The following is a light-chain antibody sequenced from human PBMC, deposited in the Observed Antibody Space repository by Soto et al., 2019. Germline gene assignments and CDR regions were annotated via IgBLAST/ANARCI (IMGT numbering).Light chain of an antibody. CDR1: QSVSSSY. V-gene: IGKV3-20*01. CDR2: GAS. CDR3: QQYNNWPLT. Sequence: IVLTQSPGTLSLSPGERATLYCRTSQSVSSSYLAWYQQKPGQAPRLLIYGASSRATGIPDRFSGSGSGTDFTLTISSLQSEDFAVYYCQQYNNWPLTFGGGTKVDIK. J-gene: IGKJ4*01.